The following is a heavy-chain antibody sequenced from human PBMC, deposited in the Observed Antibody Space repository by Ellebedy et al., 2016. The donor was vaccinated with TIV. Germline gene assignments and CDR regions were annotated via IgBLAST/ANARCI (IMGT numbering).Heavy chain of an antibody. J-gene: IGHJ4*02. CDR3: ARDGAVQLWLRPYYFDY. CDR2: INPSGGST. Sequence: GESLKISXAAAGYTFTSYYMHWVRQAPGQGLEWMGIINPSGGSTSYAQKFQGRVTMTRDTSTSTVYMELSSLRSEDTAVYYCARDGAVQLWLRPYYFDYWGQGTLVTVSS. D-gene: IGHD5-18*01. V-gene: IGHV1-46*01. CDR1: GYTFTSYY.